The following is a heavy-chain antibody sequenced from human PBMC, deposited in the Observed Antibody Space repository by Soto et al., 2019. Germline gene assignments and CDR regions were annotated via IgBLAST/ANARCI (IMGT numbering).Heavy chain of an antibody. V-gene: IGHV3-48*01. J-gene: IGHJ6*03. Sequence: EVQLVESGGGSVQPGGSLRLSCAASGFSFTTYSMNWVRQAPGKGLEWVSNIGSSGSPIYYADSVKGRFTISRDYAKNSLYLQMNSLRAEDTAVYYCARDGYNWNYVGRGPYYMDVWGRGTMVTVSS. CDR1: GFSFTTYS. CDR2: IGSSGSPI. D-gene: IGHD1-7*01. CDR3: ARDGYNWNYVGRGPYYMDV.